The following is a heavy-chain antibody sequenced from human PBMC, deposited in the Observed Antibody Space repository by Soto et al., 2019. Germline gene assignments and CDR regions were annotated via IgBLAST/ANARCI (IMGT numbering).Heavy chain of an antibody. V-gene: IGHV3-11*06. CDR1: GFTFSDYY. CDR2: ISSSSSYT. CDR3: ARGGSGPKNSGYDRDYYYGMDV. Sequence: PGGSLRLSCAASGFTFSDYYMSWIRQAPGKGLEWVSYISSSSSYTNYADSVKGRFTISRDNAKNSLYLQMNSLRAEDTAVSYCARGGSGPKNSGYDRDYYYGMDVWGQGTTVTVSS. D-gene: IGHD5-12*01. J-gene: IGHJ6*02.